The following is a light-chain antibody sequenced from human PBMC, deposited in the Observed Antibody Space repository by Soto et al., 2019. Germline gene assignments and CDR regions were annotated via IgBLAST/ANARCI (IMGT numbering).Light chain of an antibody. V-gene: IGKV1-6*01. Sequence: AFQMTQSPSSLSASVGDRVTITCRASQAIREDLSWYQQKPGKAPTVLISAASTLESGVPLRFSGSGSGIDFTLTISSLQPEDVATYYCLQDYTFPYTFGQGTKLEIK. CDR3: LQDYTFPYT. CDR2: AAS. J-gene: IGKJ2*01. CDR1: QAIRED.